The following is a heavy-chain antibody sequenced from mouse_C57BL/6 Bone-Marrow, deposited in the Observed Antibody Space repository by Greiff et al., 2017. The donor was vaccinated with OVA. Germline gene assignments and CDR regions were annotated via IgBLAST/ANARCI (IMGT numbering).Heavy chain of an antibody. CDR2: SDPRSGYT. CDR1: GYTFTSYW. CDR3: ASPYYVLFAY. J-gene: IGHJ3*01. D-gene: IGHD1-1*02. Sequence: QVQLQQSGAELAKPGASVKLSCKASGYTFTSYWMHWVKQRPGQGREWIVYSDPRSGYTKYNQKFKGKATLTADKSASTAYMQPSSLTYEDSAVYYCASPYYVLFAYWGQGTLVTVSA. V-gene: IGHV1-7*01.